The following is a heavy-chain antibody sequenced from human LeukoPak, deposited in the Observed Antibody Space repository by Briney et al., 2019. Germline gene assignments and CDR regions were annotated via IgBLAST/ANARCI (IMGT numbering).Heavy chain of an antibody. CDR2: TSSSGTTI. CDR1: GFTFSDYY. CDR3: ARGPHPYHSDSSGYLDY. D-gene: IGHD3-22*01. V-gene: IGHV3-11*01. J-gene: IGHJ4*02. Sequence: GGSLRLSCAASGFTFSDYYMSWIRQAPGKGLEWVSFTSSSGTTIYHADSVKGRFTISRDNAKNSLYLQVNSLRAEDTAVYYCARGPHPYHSDSSGYLDYWGQGTLVTVSS.